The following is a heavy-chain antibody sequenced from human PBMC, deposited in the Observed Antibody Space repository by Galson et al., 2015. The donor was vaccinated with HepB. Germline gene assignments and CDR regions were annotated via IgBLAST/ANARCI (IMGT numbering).Heavy chain of an antibody. Sequence: SVKVSCKASGYTFTYRYLHWVRQAPGQALEWMGWITPFNGNTNYAQKFQDRVTITRDRSMSTAYMELSSLRSEDTAMYYCARSGGSYDRSFDYWGQGTLVTVSS. D-gene: IGHD1-26*01. J-gene: IGHJ4*02. V-gene: IGHV1-45*02. CDR1: GYTFTYRY. CDR3: ARSGGSYDRSFDY. CDR2: ITPFNGNT.